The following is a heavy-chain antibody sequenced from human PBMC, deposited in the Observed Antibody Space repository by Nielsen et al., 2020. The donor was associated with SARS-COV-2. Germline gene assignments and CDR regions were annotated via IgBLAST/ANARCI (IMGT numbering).Heavy chain of an antibody. CDR3: AREIRGYSSSSTYYYYYYMDV. CDR2: IGSSSSYI. J-gene: IGHJ6*03. Sequence: GESLKISCAASGFTFSGYSMNWVRQAPGKGLEWVSSIGSSSSYIYYADSVKGRFTISRDNAKNSLYLQMNSLRAEDTAVYYCAREIRGYSSSSTYYYYYYMDVWGKGTTVTVSS. D-gene: IGHD6-13*01. V-gene: IGHV3-21*01. CDR1: GFTFSGYS.